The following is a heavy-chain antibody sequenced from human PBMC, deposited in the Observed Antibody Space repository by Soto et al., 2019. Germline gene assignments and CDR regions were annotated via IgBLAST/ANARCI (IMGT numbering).Heavy chain of an antibody. J-gene: IGHJ4*02. V-gene: IGHV3-49*03. CDR1: GFTFGDYA. CDR2: IRSKAYGGTT. D-gene: IGHD3-22*01. CDR3: TTAMIVVVIRYFDY. Sequence: PGGSLRLSCTASGFTFGDYAMSWFRQAPGKGLEWVGFIRSKAYGGTTEYAASVKGRFTISRDDSKSIAYLQMNSLKTEDTAVYYCTTAMIVVVIRYFDYWGQGTLVTVSS.